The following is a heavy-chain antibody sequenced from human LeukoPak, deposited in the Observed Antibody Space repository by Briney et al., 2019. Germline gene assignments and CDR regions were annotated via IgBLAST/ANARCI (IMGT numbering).Heavy chain of an antibody. V-gene: IGHV4-59*01. CDR3: ARAFLGVGGAFDI. CDR2: IYYSGST. J-gene: IGHJ3*02. CDR1: GGSISSYY. D-gene: IGHD3-3*01. Sequence: PSETLSLTCTVSGGSISSYYWSWIRQPPGKGLEWIGYIYYSGSTNYNPSLKSRVTISVDTSKNQFSLKLSSATAADTAVYYCARAFLGVGGAFDIWGQGTMVTVSS.